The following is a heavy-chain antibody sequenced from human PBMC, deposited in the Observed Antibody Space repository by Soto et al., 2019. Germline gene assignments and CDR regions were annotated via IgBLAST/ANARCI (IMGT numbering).Heavy chain of an antibody. Sequence: QITLKESGPTLVKPTQTLTLTCTFSGFSLTTTEVGVGWIRQPPGKALEWLALIYWDDDKSYNPSLKSRLTITKDTSKNQVVLTMTNMDPVDTATYCCAHSPIHRFGDNWGQGILVTVSS. CDR3: AHSPIHRFGDN. CDR1: GFSLTTTEVG. V-gene: IGHV2-5*02. CDR2: IYWDDDK. D-gene: IGHD2-21*01. J-gene: IGHJ4*02.